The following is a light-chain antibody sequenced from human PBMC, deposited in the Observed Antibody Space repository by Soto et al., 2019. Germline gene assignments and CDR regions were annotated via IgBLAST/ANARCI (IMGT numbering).Light chain of an antibody. CDR3: HQTYIPPET. CDR1: QRIYFH. CDR2: EXS. V-gene: IGKV1-39*01. Sequence: MTQSPYSLAASLGDRVTLPXRASQRIYFHFNWYQHYPGXAPIXXXDEXSNLPSGCPSRLSGSGSATDFTRTSSRLHPDDSVNYYCHQTYIPPETFGQGTKVDIK. J-gene: IGKJ1*01.